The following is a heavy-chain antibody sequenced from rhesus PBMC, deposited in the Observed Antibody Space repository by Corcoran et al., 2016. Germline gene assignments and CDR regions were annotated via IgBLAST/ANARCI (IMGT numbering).Heavy chain of an antibody. CDR3: ARVGYSYAGFDY. Sequence: EVQLVESGGGLAKPGGSLRLSCAASGFTFRDDYMDGVRQAPGKGLEWVSRISNGGGSTWYADSVKGRFTISGENAKNTLYLQMNCLSAEDTAVYYCARVGYSYAGFDYWGQGVLVTVSS. V-gene: IGHV3-178*01. D-gene: IGHD5-36*01. CDR2: ISNGGGST. J-gene: IGHJ4*01. CDR1: GFTFRDDY.